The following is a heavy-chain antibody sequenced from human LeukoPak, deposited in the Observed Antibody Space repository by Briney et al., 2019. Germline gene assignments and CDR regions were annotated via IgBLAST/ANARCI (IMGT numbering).Heavy chain of an antibody. Sequence: GGSLRLSCAASGLTFSRHWMTWVRQAPGKGLEWVANVKHDGSEKNYVDSVKGRFTISRDNAKNSLYLQMNSLRAEDTAVYYCATPLDYYDRSDSHQGGDWGQGTLVTVSS. CDR1: GLTFSRHW. J-gene: IGHJ4*02. V-gene: IGHV3-7*03. D-gene: IGHD3-22*01. CDR2: VKHDGSEK. CDR3: ATPLDYYDRSDSHQGGD.